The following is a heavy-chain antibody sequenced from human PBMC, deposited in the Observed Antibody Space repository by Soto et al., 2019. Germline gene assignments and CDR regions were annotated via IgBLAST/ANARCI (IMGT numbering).Heavy chain of an antibody. Sequence: PSETLSLTCAVYGGSSNGYYWSWIRQPPGKGLEWIGEITHSGSTNYNPSLKSRVTISVDTSKNQFSLKLSSVTAADTAVYYCARGPVGGGNSPPYYYYGMDVWGQGTTVTVSS. CDR2: ITHSGST. V-gene: IGHV4-34*01. CDR1: GGSSNGYY. D-gene: IGHD2-21*02. CDR3: ARGPVGGGNSPPYYYYGMDV. J-gene: IGHJ6*02.